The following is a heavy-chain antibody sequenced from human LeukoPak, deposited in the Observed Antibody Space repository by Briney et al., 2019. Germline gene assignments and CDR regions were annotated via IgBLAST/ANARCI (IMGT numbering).Heavy chain of an antibody. V-gene: IGHV3-30*02. J-gene: IGHJ6*03. Sequence: GGSLRLSCAASGFTFSNFGMHWVRQAPGKGLEWVAFIRSDGSNKYYADSVKGRFTISRDNSKNTLYLQMNSLRAEDTAVYYCAKGWFGDYYMDVWGKGTTVTVSS. D-gene: IGHD3-10*01. CDR2: IRSDGSNK. CDR3: AKGWFGDYYMDV. CDR1: GFTFSNFG.